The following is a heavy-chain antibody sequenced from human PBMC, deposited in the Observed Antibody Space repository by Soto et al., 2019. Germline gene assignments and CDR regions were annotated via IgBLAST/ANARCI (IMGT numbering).Heavy chain of an antibody. D-gene: IGHD1-1*01. J-gene: IGHJ4*02. CDR3: ARDPGRRFDY. V-gene: IGHV3-7*03. CDR1: GFTFRSYW. CDR2: IKEDGSED. Sequence: GSLRLSCATSGFTFRSYWMTWVRQAPGKGLEWVASIKEDGSEDQYVDSVKGRFTISRDNAENSLYLQMNSLRVDDTAVYYCARDPGRRFDYWGPGSLVTVS.